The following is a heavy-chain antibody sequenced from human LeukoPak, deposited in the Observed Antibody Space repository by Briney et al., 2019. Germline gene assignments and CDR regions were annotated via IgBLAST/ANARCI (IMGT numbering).Heavy chain of an antibody. CDR1: GGSISSSSYY. D-gene: IGHD6-13*01. Sequence: PSETLSLTCTVSGGSISSSSYYWGWIRQPPGKGLEWIGSIYYSGSTYYSPSLKSRVTISVDTSKNQFSLKLSSVTAADTAVYYCARAYQSIAAAGTSWFDPWGQGTLVTVSS. V-gene: IGHV4-39*07. CDR3: ARAYQSIAAAGTSWFDP. CDR2: IYYSGST. J-gene: IGHJ5*02.